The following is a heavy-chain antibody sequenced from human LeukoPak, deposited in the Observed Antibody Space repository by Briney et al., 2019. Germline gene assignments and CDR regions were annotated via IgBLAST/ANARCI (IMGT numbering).Heavy chain of an antibody. CDR2: INPNSGGT. CDR1: GYIFTGYY. Sequence: GASVKVSCKXSGYIFTGYYMHWVRQAPGQGLEWMGWINPNSGGTSYAQKFQGRVTMTRDTSISAAYMELSRLRSDDTAVYYCARDRNSGTYYEYAFDIWGQGTMVTVSS. J-gene: IGHJ3*02. D-gene: IGHD1-26*01. CDR3: ARDRNSGTYYEYAFDI. V-gene: IGHV1-2*02.